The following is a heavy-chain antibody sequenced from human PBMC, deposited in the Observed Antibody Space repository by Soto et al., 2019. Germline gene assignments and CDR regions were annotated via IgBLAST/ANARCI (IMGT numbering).Heavy chain of an antibody. D-gene: IGHD5-12*01. CDR2: IYYSGST. CDR1: GGSVSSGSYY. J-gene: IGHJ3*02. CDR3: ARAGGRWLQLIDAFDI. Sequence: PSETLSLTCTVSGGSVSSGSYYWSWIRQPPGKGLEWIGYIYYSGSTNYNPSLKSRVTISVDTSKNQFSLKLSSVTAADTAVYYCARAGGRWLQLIDAFDIWGQGTMVTVSS. V-gene: IGHV4-61*01.